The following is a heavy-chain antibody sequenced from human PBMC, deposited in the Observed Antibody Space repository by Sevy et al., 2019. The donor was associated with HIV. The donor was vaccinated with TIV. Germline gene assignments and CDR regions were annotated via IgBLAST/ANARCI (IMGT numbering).Heavy chain of an antibody. Sequence: GGSLRLSCKGSGYSFTSYWIGWVRQMPGKGLEWMGIIYPGDSDTRYSPSFQGQVTISADKSISPAYLQWSSLKASDTAMYYCARQRGRNHYYYYYGMDVWGQGTTVTVSS. CDR2: IYPGDSDT. V-gene: IGHV5-51*01. CDR3: ARQRGRNHYYYYYGMDV. CDR1: GYSFTSYW. J-gene: IGHJ6*02. D-gene: IGHD1-1*01.